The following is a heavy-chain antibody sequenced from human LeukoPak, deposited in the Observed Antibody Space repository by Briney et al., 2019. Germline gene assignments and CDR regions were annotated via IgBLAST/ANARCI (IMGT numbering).Heavy chain of an antibody. V-gene: IGHV1-8*01. CDR2: MNPNSGNT. D-gene: IGHD6-6*01. CDR1: GYTFTSYD. CDR3: ARRLVLRYYYYYYMDV. J-gene: IGHJ6*03. Sequence: ASVKVSCKASGYTFTSYDINWVRQATRQRLEWMGWMNPNSGNTGYAQKFQGRVTMTRNTSISTAYMELSSLRSEDTAVYYCARRLVLRYYYYYYMDVWGKGTTGTVSS.